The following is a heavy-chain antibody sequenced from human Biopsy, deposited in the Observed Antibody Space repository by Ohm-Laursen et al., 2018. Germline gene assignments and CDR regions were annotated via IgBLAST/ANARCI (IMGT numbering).Heavy chain of an antibody. CDR3: ARTPILIVSAGLVYRHRRHLQGMDV. J-gene: IGHJ6*02. V-gene: IGHV2-70*11. CDR1: GASVKTSGYF. Sequence: TLSLTCSVSGASVKTSGYFWAWIRQRPGKGLEWLARVDWDDYKDYSASLQTKLSISKDTSNDQVVLTVNNVDPADTATYYCARTPILIVSAGLVYRHRRHLQGMDVWGQGIAVTVS. CDR2: VDWDDYK. D-gene: IGHD6-13*01.